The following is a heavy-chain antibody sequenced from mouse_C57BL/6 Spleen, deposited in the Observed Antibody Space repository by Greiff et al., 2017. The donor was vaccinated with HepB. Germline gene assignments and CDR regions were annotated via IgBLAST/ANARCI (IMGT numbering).Heavy chain of an antibody. Sequence: EVQLQESGGGLVQPGGSLSLSCAASGFTFTDYYMSWVRQPPGKALEWLGFIRNKANGYTTEYSASVKGRFTISRDNSQSILYLQMNALRAEDSATYYCARREDYDLFDYWGQGTTLTVSS. CDR1: GFTFTDYY. V-gene: IGHV7-3*01. CDR3: ARREDYDLFDY. D-gene: IGHD2-4*01. J-gene: IGHJ2*01. CDR2: IRNKANGYTT.